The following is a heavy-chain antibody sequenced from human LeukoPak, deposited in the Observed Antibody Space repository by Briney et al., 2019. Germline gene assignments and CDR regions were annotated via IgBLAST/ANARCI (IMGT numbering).Heavy chain of an antibody. D-gene: IGHD3-3*01. V-gene: IGHV3-30*14. J-gene: IGHJ5*02. CDR3: ARDGVEELGNWFDP. Sequence: GGSLRLSCAASGFTFSSYAMHWVRQAPGKGLEWVAVISYDGSNKYYADSVRGRFSLSRDISKNTIYLQMNNLRADDTAVYYCARDGVEELGNWFDPWGQGTLVTVSS. CDR2: ISYDGSNK. CDR1: GFTFSSYA.